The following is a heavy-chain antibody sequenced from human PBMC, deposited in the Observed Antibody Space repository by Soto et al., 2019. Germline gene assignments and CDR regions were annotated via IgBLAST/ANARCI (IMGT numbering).Heavy chain of an antibody. Sequence: QVQLVPSGAEVKKPGASVKVSCKASGFTFTTYDIHWVRQATGQGLEWMGWMSPNSGNAGYAQKFQGRVTMTRNTSISTAYMELSSLTSEDTALYYCTRRKERSGPHYFDYWGQGSLVTVSS. CDR3: TRRKERSGPHYFDY. V-gene: IGHV1-8*01. J-gene: IGHJ4*02. D-gene: IGHD6-25*01. CDR2: MSPNSGNA. CDR1: GFTFTTYD.